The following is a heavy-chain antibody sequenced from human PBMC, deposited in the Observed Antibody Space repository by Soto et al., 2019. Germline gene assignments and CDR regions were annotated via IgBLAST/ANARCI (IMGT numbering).Heavy chain of an antibody. V-gene: IGHV3-48*03. Sequence: PGGSLRLSCAASGFTFSSYEMNWVRQAPGKGLEWVSYISSSGSTIYYADPVKGRFTISRDNSKNTLYLQMNSLRAEDTAVYYCAKEAYYGGNSFDYWGQGTLVTVSS. CDR3: AKEAYYGGNSFDY. CDR2: ISSSGSTI. CDR1: GFTFSSYE. D-gene: IGHD4-17*01. J-gene: IGHJ4*02.